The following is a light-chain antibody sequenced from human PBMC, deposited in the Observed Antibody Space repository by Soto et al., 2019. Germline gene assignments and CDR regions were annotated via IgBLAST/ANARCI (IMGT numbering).Light chain of an antibody. J-gene: IGKJ4*01. CDR3: MQLLHPPLT. CDR1: QSLLHSNGYNY. V-gene: IGKV2-28*01. Sequence: DVVMTQSPLSLPVTPGEPASISCRSSQSLLHSNGYNYLAWFLQKAGQSPQLLIYLASSRASGVPDRFSGSGSGTDFTLEISSVEAEDVGVYYCMQLLHPPLTFGGGTKVDIX. CDR2: LAS.